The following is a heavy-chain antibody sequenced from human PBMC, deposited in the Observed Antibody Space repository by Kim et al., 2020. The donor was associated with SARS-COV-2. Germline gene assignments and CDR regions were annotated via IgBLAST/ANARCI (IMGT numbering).Heavy chain of an antibody. V-gene: IGHV4-4*02. J-gene: IGHJ4*02. D-gene: IGHD6-13*01. CDR3: ARGPTAAAGTFDY. Sequence: YNPALKSRVTISVEKSKNQFSLKLSSVTAADTAVYYCARGPTAAAGTFDYWGQGTLVTVSS.